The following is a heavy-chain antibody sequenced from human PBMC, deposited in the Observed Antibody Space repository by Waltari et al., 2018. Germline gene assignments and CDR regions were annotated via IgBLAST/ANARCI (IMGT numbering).Heavy chain of an antibody. Sequence: QVQLVESGGGLVKPGGSLRLSCAASGFTFSDYYMSWIRQAPGEGLECVSYISSSGGTIYYADSVKGRFTISRDNAKNSLYLQMNSLRAEDTALYYCARFKIVVAGTFPDYWGQGTLVTVSS. CDR2: ISSSGGTI. CDR1: GFTFSDYY. V-gene: IGHV3-11*01. CDR3: ARFKIVVAGTFPDY. D-gene: IGHD6-19*01. J-gene: IGHJ4*02.